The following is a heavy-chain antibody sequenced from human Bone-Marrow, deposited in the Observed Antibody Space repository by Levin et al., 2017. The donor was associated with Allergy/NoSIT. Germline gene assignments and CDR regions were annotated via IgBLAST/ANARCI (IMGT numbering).Heavy chain of an antibody. CDR1: GGTFSSYA. V-gene: IGHV1-69*06. D-gene: IGHD2-15*01. Sequence: SVKVSCKASGGTFSSYAISWVRQAPGQGLEWMGGIIPIFGTANYAQKFQGRVTITADKSTSTAYMELSSLRSEDTAVYYCARACSGGSCYWGDAFDIWGQGTMVTVSS. J-gene: IGHJ3*02. CDR2: IIPIFGTA. CDR3: ARACSGGSCYWGDAFDI.